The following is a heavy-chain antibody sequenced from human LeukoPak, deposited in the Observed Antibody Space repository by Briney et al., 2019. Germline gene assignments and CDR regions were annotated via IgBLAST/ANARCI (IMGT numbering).Heavy chain of an antibody. CDR3: ARVFDY. CDR1: GFIFSRYG. Sequence: GGSLRLSCAASGFIFSRYGMFWVRQAPGKGLQWVAFIRFDGSNKYYADSVKGRFIISIDNSKNALYLQMNSLRLEDTAVYYCARVFDYWGQGTLVTVSS. V-gene: IGHV3-30*02. J-gene: IGHJ4*02. CDR2: IRFDGSNK.